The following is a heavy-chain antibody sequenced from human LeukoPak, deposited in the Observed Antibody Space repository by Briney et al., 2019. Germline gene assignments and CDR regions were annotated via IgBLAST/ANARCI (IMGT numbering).Heavy chain of an antibody. CDR2: INLNSGGT. CDR1: GYTFTGYY. J-gene: IGHJ4*02. Sequence: GASVKVSCKASGYTFTGYYMHWVRQAPGQGLEWMGWINLNSGGTNYAQKFQGRVTMTRDTSISTAYMELSRLRSDDTAVYYCARSSYYYDTPRGYWGQGTLVTVSS. D-gene: IGHD3-22*01. CDR3: ARSSYYYDTPRGY. V-gene: IGHV1-2*02.